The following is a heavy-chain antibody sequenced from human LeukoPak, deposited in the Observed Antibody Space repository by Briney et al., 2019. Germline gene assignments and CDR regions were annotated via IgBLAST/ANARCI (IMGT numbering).Heavy chain of an antibody. CDR1: GFTVSSNY. CDR2: ISGSGGST. Sequence: GGSLRLSCAASGFTVSSNYMSWVRQAPGKGLEWVSGISGSGGSTYYADSVKGRFTISRDNSKNTLYLQMNSLTDEDTAVYYCAKRGPIYSSSPGNYFDYWGQGTLVTVSS. V-gene: IGHV3-23*01. CDR3: AKRGPIYSSSPGNYFDY. J-gene: IGHJ4*02. D-gene: IGHD6-6*01.